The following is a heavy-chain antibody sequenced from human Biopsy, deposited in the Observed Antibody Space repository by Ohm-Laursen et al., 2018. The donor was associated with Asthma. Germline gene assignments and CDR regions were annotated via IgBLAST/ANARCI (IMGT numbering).Heavy chain of an antibody. D-gene: IGHD3-10*01. CDR2: ISYDGSTK. Sequence: SLRLSCSASGFTLTTYAIHWVRQAPGKGLEWVAVISYDGSTKYSADSVKGRFIVPRDISKNILSLQMNSLRPEDTAVYYCARDVVWFREVGGMDVWGQGTTVTVSS. CDR3: ARDVVWFREVGGMDV. V-gene: IGHV3-30*03. CDR1: GFTLTTYA. J-gene: IGHJ6*02.